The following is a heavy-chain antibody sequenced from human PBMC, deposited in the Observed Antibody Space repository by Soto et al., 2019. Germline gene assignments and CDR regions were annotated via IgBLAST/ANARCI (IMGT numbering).Heavy chain of an antibody. CDR3: ARKNYSNASFDY. CDR2: INHSGST. J-gene: IGHJ4*02. D-gene: IGHD4-4*01. Sequence: PSETLSLTCAVYGGSFSGYYWSWIRQPPGKGLEWIGEINHSGSTNYNPSLKSRVTISVDTSKNQFSLKLSSVTAADTAVYYCARKNYSNASFDYWGQGTLVTVS. CDR1: GGSFSGYY. V-gene: IGHV4-34*01.